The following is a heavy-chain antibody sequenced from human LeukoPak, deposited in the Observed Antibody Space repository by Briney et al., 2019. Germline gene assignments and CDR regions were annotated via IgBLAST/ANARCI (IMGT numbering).Heavy chain of an antibody. CDR2: INHSGST. Sequence: SETLSLTCAVHGGSFSGYYWSWIRQPPGKGLEWIGEINHSGSTNYNPSLKSRVTISVDTSKNQFSLKLISVTAADTAVYYCARGARVADERDAFDVWGQGTLVTVSS. V-gene: IGHV4-34*01. CDR3: ARGARVADERDAFDV. J-gene: IGHJ3*01. D-gene: IGHD3-3*01. CDR1: GGSFSGYY.